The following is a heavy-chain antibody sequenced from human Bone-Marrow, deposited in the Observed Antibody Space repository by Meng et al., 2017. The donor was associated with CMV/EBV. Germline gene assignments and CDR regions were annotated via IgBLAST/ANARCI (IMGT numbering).Heavy chain of an antibody. J-gene: IGHJ6*02. Sequence: ASVKVSCKASGYTFTGYYMHWVRQAPGQGLEWMGWINPNSGGTNYAQKFQGRFTMTRNTSISTAYMELSRLRSDDPAVYYCASDLRRIAAAESGGGGMDVWGQGTTVTVSS. CDR1: GYTFTGYY. CDR3: ASDLRRIAAAESGGGGMDV. CDR2: INPNSGGT. D-gene: IGHD6-25*01. V-gene: IGHV1-2*02.